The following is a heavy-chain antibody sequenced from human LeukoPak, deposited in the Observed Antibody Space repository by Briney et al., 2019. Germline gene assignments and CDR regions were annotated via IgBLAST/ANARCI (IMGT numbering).Heavy chain of an antibody. CDR1: GFTFGSSA. CDR3: AKESSDTGFFDY. Sequence: GGSLRLSCAASGFTFGSSAMSWVRQAPGKGPEWVSTFSRSGPDTYYADSVKGRFTIFRDNSKNTLYLQMNSLRAEDTAVYYCAKESSDTGFFDYWGQGTLVTVSS. CDR2: FSRSGPDT. D-gene: IGHD1-14*01. J-gene: IGHJ4*02. V-gene: IGHV3-23*01.